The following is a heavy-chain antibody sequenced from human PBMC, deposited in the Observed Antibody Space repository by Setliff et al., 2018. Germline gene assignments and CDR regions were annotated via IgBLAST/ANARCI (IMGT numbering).Heavy chain of an antibody. CDR3: VTAASARSRWYDMGWFDP. J-gene: IGHJ5*02. CDR2: FYTSGIT. V-gene: IGHV4-61*09. Sequence: SETLSLTCTVSGGSISSGSYYWTWIRQPAGKGLEWIGHFYTSGITSYNPSLKSRVTIAVDTSKNQFSLKLSSVTAADTAVYYCVTAASARSRWYDMGWFDPWGQGTLVTVSS. CDR1: GGSISSGSYY. D-gene: IGHD3-22*01.